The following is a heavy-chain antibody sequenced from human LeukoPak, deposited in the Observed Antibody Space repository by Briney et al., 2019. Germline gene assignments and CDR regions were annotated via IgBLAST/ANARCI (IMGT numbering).Heavy chain of an antibody. Sequence: GESLKISCKGSGYNFATYWIGWVRQLPGKDLEWMGIIYPGDSDTRYSPSFQGQVTISADKSISTAYLQWSSLKASDTAMYYCARHKGRQWPASDYWGQGTLVTVSS. J-gene: IGHJ4*02. D-gene: IGHD6-19*01. V-gene: IGHV5-51*01. CDR3: ARHKGRQWPASDY. CDR2: IYPGDSDT. CDR1: GYNFATYW.